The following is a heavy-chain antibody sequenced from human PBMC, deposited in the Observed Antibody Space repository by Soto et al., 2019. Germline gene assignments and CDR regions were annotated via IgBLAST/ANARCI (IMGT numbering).Heavy chain of an antibody. CDR2: ISYDGSNK. Sequence: GGSLRLSCAASGFTFSSYAMHWVRQAPGKGLEWVAVISYDGSNKYYADSVKGRFTISRDNSKNTLYLQMNSLRAEDTAVYYCARSTYYYDSSPDYWGQGTLVTVSS. CDR1: GFTFSSYA. V-gene: IGHV3-30-3*01. CDR3: ARSTYYYDSSPDY. J-gene: IGHJ4*02. D-gene: IGHD3-22*01.